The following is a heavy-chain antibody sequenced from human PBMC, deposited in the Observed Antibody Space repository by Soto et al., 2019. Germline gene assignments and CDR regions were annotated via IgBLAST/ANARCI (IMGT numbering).Heavy chain of an antibody. J-gene: IGHJ4*02. Sequence: ASGKVSCKASGYTFTSYYMHWVRQAPGKGLEWMGGFDPEDGETIYAQKFQGRVTMTEDTSTDTAYMELSRRRSDDTAVYYCARGRAVDTAMVTGVWNYWGQGTLVPVSS. V-gene: IGHV1-24*01. CDR1: GYTFTSYY. D-gene: IGHD5-18*01. CDR2: FDPEDGET. CDR3: ARGRAVDTAMVTGVWNY.